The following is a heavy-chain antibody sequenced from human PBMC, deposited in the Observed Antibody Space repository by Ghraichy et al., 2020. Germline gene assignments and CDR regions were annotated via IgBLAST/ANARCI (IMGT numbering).Heavy chain of an antibody. J-gene: IGHJ4*02. CDR1: GFPFSNAW. CDR2: IKSKAGGETR. CDR3: ATTRGYSGYDLGY. D-gene: IGHD5-12*01. Sequence: GGSLRLSCAASGFPFSNAWMSWVRQAPGKGLEWVGRIKSKAGGETRDYAEPVKGRLIISRDDSKTTVYLQMTSLKTEDTAVYYCATTRGYSGYDLGYWGQGTLVTVSS. V-gene: IGHV3-15*01.